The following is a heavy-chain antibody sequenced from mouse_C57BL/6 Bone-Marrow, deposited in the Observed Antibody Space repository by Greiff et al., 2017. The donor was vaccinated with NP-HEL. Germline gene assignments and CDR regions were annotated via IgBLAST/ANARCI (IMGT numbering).Heavy chain of an antibody. J-gene: IGHJ2*01. Sequence: EVKLMESEGGLVPPGSSMKLSCTASGFTFSDYYMAWVRQVPEKGLEWVADINYDGSSTYYLASLTSRFIISRDNAKNILYLQMSSLKSEDTATYYCARATVVANYFDYWGQGTTLTVSS. CDR2: INYDGSST. D-gene: IGHD1-1*01. V-gene: IGHV5-16*01. CDR1: GFTFSDYY. CDR3: ARATVVANYFDY.